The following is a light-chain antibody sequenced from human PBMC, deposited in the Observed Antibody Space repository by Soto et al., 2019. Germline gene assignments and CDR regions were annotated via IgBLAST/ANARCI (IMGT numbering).Light chain of an antibody. CDR2: EGS. J-gene: IGLJ1*01. V-gene: IGLV2-23*01. CDR3: CSYAGSRFDV. Sequence: QSALTQPASVSGSPGQSITISCTGTSSDVGSYNLVSWYQQHPGKAPKLMIYEGSKRPSGVSNRFSGSKSGNTASLTISGLQAEDEADYYCCSYAGSRFDVFGTGTKLTVL. CDR1: SSDVGSYNL.